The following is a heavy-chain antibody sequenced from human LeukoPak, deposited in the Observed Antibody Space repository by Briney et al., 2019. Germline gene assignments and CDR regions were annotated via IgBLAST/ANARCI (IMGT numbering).Heavy chain of an antibody. V-gene: IGHV3-53*01. Sequence: GGSLRLSCAASGFTVSSNYMSWVRQAPGKGLEWVSVIYSGGSTYYADSVKGRFTISRAHSKNTLSLQMNSLRAEDTAVYYCAREVYGDDYWGQGTLVTVSS. CDR1: GFTVSSNY. CDR3: AREVYGDDY. J-gene: IGHJ4*02. CDR2: IYSGGST. D-gene: IGHD5/OR15-5a*01.